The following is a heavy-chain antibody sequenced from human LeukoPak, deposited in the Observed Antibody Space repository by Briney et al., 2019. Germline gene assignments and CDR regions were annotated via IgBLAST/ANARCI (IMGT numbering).Heavy chain of an antibody. D-gene: IGHD2-15*01. J-gene: IGHJ4*02. Sequence: GRSLRLSCAASGFTFSSYGMHWVRQAPGKGLEWVSSISSSSSYIYYADSVKGRFTISRDNAKNSLYLQMNSLRAEDTAVYYCASLYSGYFDYWGQGTLVTVSS. CDR2: ISSSSSYI. V-gene: IGHV3-21*01. CDR1: GFTFSSYG. CDR3: ASLYSGYFDY.